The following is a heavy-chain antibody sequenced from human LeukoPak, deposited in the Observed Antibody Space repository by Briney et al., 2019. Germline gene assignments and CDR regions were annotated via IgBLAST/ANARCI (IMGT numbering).Heavy chain of an antibody. J-gene: IGHJ4*02. CDR1: GGSISSGDYY. CDR2: IYYSGST. Sequence: SQTLSLTCTVSGGSISSGDYYWSWIRQPPGKGLEWIGYIYYSGSTYYNPSLKSRVTISVDTSKNQFSLKLSSVTAADTAVYYCAREICSSTSRPPPGWVGYWGQGTLVTVSS. V-gene: IGHV4-30-4*08. D-gene: IGHD2-2*01. CDR3: AREICSSTSRPPPGWVGY.